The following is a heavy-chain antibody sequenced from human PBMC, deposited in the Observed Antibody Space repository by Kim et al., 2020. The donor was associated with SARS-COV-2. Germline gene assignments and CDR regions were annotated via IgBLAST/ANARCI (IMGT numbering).Heavy chain of an antibody. CDR1: GLIFSNYC. D-gene: IGHD6-19*01. CDR2: IKQGGSEK. CDR3: ARPKGWLADYYYYDIEV. Sequence: GGSLRLSCAASGLIFSNYCMNWVRQAPGKGLEWVANIKQGGSEKYYVDSVKGRFTISRDNAKNSLYLQMNSLRAEDTAVYYCARPKGWLADYYYYDIEVSGQETT. V-gene: IGHV3-7*03. J-gene: IGHJ6*02.